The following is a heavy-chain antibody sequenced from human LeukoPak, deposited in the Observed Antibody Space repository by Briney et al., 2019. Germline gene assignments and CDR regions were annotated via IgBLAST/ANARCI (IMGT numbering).Heavy chain of an antibody. J-gene: IGHJ5*02. CDR1: GGSISSYY. CDR3: ARDPHYDFWSGYSP. V-gene: IGHV4-59*12. CDR2: IYHSGST. Sequence: PSETLSLTCTVSGGSISSYYWSWIRQPPGKGLEWIGYIYHSGSTYYNPSLKSRVTISVDRSKNQFPLKLSSVTAADTAVYYCARDPHYDFWSGYSPWGQGTLVTVSS. D-gene: IGHD3-3*01.